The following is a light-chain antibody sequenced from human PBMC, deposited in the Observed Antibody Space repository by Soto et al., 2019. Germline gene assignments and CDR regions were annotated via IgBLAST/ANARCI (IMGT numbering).Light chain of an antibody. J-gene: IGLJ2*01. CDR1: SSDVGGYNY. Sequence: QSALTQPASVSGSPGQSITISCTGTSSDVGGYNYVSWYQHHPGKAPKLMIFEVSNRPSGGSNRFSGSKSGNTASLTISGLQAEDEADYYCSSYTSSSTPVVFGGGTKLTVL. V-gene: IGLV2-14*01. CDR3: SSYTSSSTPVV. CDR2: EVS.